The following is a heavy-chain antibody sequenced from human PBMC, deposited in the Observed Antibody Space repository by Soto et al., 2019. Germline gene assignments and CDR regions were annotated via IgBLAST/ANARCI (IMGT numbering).Heavy chain of an antibody. CDR3: AREGNIVLVPAATFYGMDV. D-gene: IGHD2-2*01. J-gene: IGHJ6*02. CDR2: IIPIFGTA. V-gene: IGHV1-69*12. CDR1: GGTFSSYA. Sequence: QVQLVQSGAEVKKPGSSVKVSCKASGGTFSSYAISWVRQAPGQGLEWMGGIIPIFGTANYAQKFQGRVTIPADEXXSXAXXELSSLRSEDTAVYYCAREGNIVLVPAATFYGMDVWGQGTTVTVSS.